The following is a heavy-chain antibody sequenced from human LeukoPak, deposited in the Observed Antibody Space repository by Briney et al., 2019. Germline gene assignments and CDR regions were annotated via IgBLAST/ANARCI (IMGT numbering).Heavy chain of an antibody. J-gene: IGHJ5*02. CDR2: INHSGST. CDR3: ARGVSDYYGSGSYYNWFDP. CDR1: GGSFSGYY. D-gene: IGHD3-10*01. V-gene: IGHV4-34*01. Sequence: SETLSLTSAVYGGSFSGYYWSWIRQPPGQGLEWIGEINHSGSTNYNPSLKSRVTISVDTSKNQFSLKLSSVTAADTAVYYCARGVSDYYGSGSYYNWFDPWGQGTLVTVSS.